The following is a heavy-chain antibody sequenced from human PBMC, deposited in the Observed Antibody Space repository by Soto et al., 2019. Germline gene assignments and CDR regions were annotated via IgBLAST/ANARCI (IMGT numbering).Heavy chain of an antibody. CDR1: GFTFSSYS. V-gene: IGHV3-48*02. D-gene: IGHD1-26*01. CDR2: ISSSSSTI. Sequence: GGSLRLSCAASGFTFSSYSMNWVRQAPGKGLEWVSYISSSSSTIYYADSVKGRFTISRDNAKNSLYLQMNSLRDEAAAVYYWAREGMVGATHAFDPRGQGTTGNVPS. J-gene: IGHJ3*01. CDR3: AREGMVGATHAFDP.